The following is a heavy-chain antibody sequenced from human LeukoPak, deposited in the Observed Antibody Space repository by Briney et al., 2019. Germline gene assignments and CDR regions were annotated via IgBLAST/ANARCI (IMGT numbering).Heavy chain of an antibody. CDR3: VRDPRFSENFDY. Sequence: GGSLRLSCAASGFTFRSYWMHWVRQVPGKGLVCVSRINSDGSSTNYADSVKGRFTISRDNAKNTLYLQMNSLRAEDTAIYYRVRDPRFSENFDYWGQGALVTVSS. J-gene: IGHJ4*02. CDR2: INSDGSST. V-gene: IGHV3-74*01. D-gene: IGHD6-25*01. CDR1: GFTFRSYW.